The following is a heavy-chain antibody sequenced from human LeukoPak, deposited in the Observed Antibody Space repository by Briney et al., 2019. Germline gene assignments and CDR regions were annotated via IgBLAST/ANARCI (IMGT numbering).Heavy chain of an antibody. V-gene: IGHV1-8*01. CDR2: MNPNSGNT. D-gene: IGHD3-22*01. CDR3: ARAYYDSSGYYSFGDY. Sequence: ASVKVSCKASGYTFTSYDINWVRQASGQGLEWMGWMNPNSGNTGSAQKFQGRVTITRDTSASTAYMELSSLRSEDTAVYYCARAYYDSSGYYSFGDYWGQGTLVTVSS. J-gene: IGHJ4*02. CDR1: GYTFTSYD.